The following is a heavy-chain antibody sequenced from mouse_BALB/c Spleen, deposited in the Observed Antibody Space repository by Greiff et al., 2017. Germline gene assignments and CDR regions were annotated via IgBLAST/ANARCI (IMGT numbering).Heavy chain of an antibody. Sequence: EVQGVESGGGLVQPGGSLKLSCAASGFTFSSYTMSWVRQTPEKRLEWVAYISNGGGSTYYPDTVKGRFTISRDNAKNTLYLQMSSLKSEDTAMYYCARRDDYDGYYAMDYWGQGTSVTVSS. D-gene: IGHD2-4*01. CDR2: ISNGGGST. V-gene: IGHV5-12-2*01. CDR1: GFTFSSYT. J-gene: IGHJ4*01. CDR3: ARRDDYDGYYAMDY.